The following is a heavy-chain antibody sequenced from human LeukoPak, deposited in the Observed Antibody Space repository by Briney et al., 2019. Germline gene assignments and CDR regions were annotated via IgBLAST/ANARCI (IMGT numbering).Heavy chain of an antibody. J-gene: IGHJ6*02. CDR2: INAYNGDT. CDR1: GYTFTSSG. CDR3: ARDFPPVGATTVFTYYYYGMDI. V-gene: IGHV1-18*01. D-gene: IGHD1-26*01. Sequence: ASVRVSCKASGYTFTSSGISWVRQAPAQGLEWMGWINAYNGDTNYAQKLQGRVTMTTDTSTSTAYMELRSLRSDDTAVYYCARDFPPVGATTVFTYYYYGMDIWGQVTTVTVAS.